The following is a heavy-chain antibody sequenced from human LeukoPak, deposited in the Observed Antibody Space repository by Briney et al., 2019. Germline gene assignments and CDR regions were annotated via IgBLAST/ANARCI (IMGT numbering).Heavy chain of an antibody. J-gene: IGHJ4*02. Sequence: AGGSLRLSCAASGFNFRAYWMSWARQVPGKGLEWVASLNQDADREYYVDSVKGRFTISRDNAKNSLYLQMDSLRVEDTAVYYCARATTASARDHWGQGTLVTVSS. D-gene: IGHD1-14*01. CDR1: GFNFRAYW. V-gene: IGHV3-7*01. CDR2: LNQDADRE. CDR3: ARATTASARDH.